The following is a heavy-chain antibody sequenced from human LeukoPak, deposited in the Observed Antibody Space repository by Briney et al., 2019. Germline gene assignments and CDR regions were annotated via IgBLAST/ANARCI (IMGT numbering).Heavy chain of an antibody. V-gene: IGHV4-4*02. CDR1: GGSISSSNW. Sequence: SETLSLTCAVSGGSISSSNWWSWVRQPPGKGLEWIGEIYHSGSTNYNPSLKSRVTISVDKSKNQFSLKLSSVTAADTAVYYCARVQGTYVVTARNYFDYWGQGTLVTVSS. CDR2: IYHSGST. CDR3: ARVQGTYVVTARNYFDY. J-gene: IGHJ4*02. D-gene: IGHD2-21*02.